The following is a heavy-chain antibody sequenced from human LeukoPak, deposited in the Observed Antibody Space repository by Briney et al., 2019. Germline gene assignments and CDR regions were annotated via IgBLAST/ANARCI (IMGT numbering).Heavy chain of an antibody. CDR3: ARRVSETGSPLDA. D-gene: IGHD3-10*01. CDR2: INYSNSDN. Sequence: GESLKISCRGYSTTNYYIGRVRQMPGKSLEWMAPINYSNSDNRYSPSFQGQVFVSVDRSITTAYLELSSLKASDTAMYYCARRVSETGSPLDAWGEGTMVTVSS. CDR1: YSTTNYY. J-gene: IGHJ3*01. V-gene: IGHV5-51*01.